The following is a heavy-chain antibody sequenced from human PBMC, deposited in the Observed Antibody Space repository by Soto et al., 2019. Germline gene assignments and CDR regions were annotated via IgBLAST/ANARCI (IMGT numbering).Heavy chain of an antibody. J-gene: IGHJ3*02. V-gene: IGHV1-18*01. D-gene: IGHD3-22*01. CDR2: ISAYNGNT. CDR1: GYTFTSYG. CDR3: ARVINSYDSSGYFVVSSLAFAFDI. Sequence: ASVKVSCKASGYTFTSYGISWVRQAPGQGLEWMGWISAYNGNTNYAQKLQGRVTMTTDTSTSTAYMELRSLRSDDTAVYYCARVINSYDSSGYFVVSSLAFAFDIWGQGTVVTVSS.